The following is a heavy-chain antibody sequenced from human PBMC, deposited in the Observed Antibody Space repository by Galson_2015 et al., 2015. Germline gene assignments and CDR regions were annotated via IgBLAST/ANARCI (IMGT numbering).Heavy chain of an antibody. Sequence: SLRLSCAASGFTVSSNYMSWVRQAPGKGLEWVSVIYSGGSTYYVDSVKGRFTISRDNSKNTLYLQMNSLRAEDTAVYYCARDAPSGYYGMDVWGQGTTVTVSS. CDR1: GFTVSSNY. V-gene: IGHV3-53*01. J-gene: IGHJ6*02. D-gene: IGHD3-10*01. CDR3: ARDAPSGYYGMDV. CDR2: IYSGGST.